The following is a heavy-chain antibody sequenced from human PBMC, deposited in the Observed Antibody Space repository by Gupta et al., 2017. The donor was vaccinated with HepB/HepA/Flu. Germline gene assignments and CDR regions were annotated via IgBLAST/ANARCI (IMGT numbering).Heavy chain of an antibody. CDR2: ISPSGGGT. CDR3: AKGEGLCSGDCWHGYFDF. V-gene: IGHV3-23*01. J-gene: IGHJ2*01. CDR1: GFTFSSYG. D-gene: IGHD2-21*01. Sequence: EVQLLESGGGLVQPGGSLRLSCVVSGFTFSSYGMSWVRQAPGKGLEWVSGISPSGGGTYYADSVKGRFTISRDNFKNTLFLQKNSLRAEDTAVYYCAKGEGLCSGDCWHGYFDFWGRGSLLTVSS.